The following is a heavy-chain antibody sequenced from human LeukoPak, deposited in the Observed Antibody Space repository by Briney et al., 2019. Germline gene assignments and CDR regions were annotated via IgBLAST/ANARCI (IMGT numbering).Heavy chain of an antibody. J-gene: IGHJ4*02. V-gene: IGHV4-34*01. CDR1: GGSFSGYY. Sequence: PSETLSLTCAVYGGSFSGYYWSWIRQPPGKGLEWIGEINHSGSTNYNPSLKSRVTISIDTSKNQFSLKLSSVTAADTAVYYCARGVVTAPQTFDYWGQGTLVTVSS. CDR2: INHSGST. D-gene: IGHD2-21*02. CDR3: ARGVVTAPQTFDY.